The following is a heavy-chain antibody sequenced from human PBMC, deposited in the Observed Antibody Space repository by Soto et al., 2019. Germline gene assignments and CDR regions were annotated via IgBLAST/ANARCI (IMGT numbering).Heavy chain of an antibody. CDR1: GGSFSGYY. V-gene: IGHV4-34*01. Sequence: PSETLSLTCAVYGGSFSGYYWSWIRQPPGKGLEWIGEINHSGSTNYNPSLKSRVTISVDTSKTQFSLKLSSVTAADTAVYYCARAKTTIFGVVIPLDVWGQGTTVTVSS. J-gene: IGHJ6*02. CDR2: INHSGST. D-gene: IGHD3-3*01. CDR3: ARAKTTIFGVVIPLDV.